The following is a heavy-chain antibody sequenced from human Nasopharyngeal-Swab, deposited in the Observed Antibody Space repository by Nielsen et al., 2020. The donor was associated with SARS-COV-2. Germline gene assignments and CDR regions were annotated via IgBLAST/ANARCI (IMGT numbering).Heavy chain of an antibody. J-gene: IGHJ6*02. D-gene: IGHD3-3*01. Sequence: SETLSLTCTVSGGSISSGGYYWSWIRQHPGKGLEWIGYIYYSGSTYYNSSLKSRVTISVDTSKNQFSLKLSSVTAADTAVYYCARGDFWSGYPPVYYGMDVWGQGTTVTVSS. CDR1: GGSISSGGYY. CDR2: IYYSGST. CDR3: ARGDFWSGYPPVYYGMDV. V-gene: IGHV4-31*03.